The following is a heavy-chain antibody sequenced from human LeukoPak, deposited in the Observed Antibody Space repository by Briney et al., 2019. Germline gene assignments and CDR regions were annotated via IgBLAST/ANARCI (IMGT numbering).Heavy chain of an antibody. CDR2: ISSSGSTI. J-gene: IGHJ6*03. Sequence: GGSLRLSCAASGFTFSSYEMNWVRQAPGKGLEWVSYISSSGSTIYYADSVKGRFTISRDNANNSLYLQLNSLRAEDTAVYYCARSTEHYYYYYYYIDVWGRGTTVTVSS. D-gene: IGHD1-14*01. V-gene: IGHV3-48*03. CDR3: ARSTEHYYYYYYYIDV. CDR1: GFTFSSYE.